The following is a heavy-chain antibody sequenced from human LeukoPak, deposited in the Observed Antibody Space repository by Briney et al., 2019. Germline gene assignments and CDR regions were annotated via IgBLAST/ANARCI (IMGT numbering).Heavy chain of an antibody. D-gene: IGHD5-12*01. CDR1: GFIFSSYG. CDR2: ISGGGGTT. J-gene: IGHJ4*02. CDR3: AKDREGLSSGYDLEYFDY. V-gene: IGHV3-23*01. Sequence: GRSLRLSCAASGFIFSSYGMHWVRQAPGKGLEWVSAISGGGGTTYYADSVKGRFTISRDNSKNTLFLQMNSLRAEDTAVYYCAKDREGLSSGYDLEYFDYWGQGTLVTVSS.